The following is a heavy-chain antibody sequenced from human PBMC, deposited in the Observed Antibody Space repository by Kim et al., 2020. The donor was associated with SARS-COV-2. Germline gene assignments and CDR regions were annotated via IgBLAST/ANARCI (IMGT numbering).Heavy chain of an antibody. Sequence: GGSLRLSCAASGFIFSTYAMTWVRQAPGKGLDWVATITNSPYATFYADSVKGRFTISRSDPSHTLFLQMSGLRVDDTAVYYCAKWIGSESSSLAAGFDSWGQGTLVSVSS. CDR2: ITNSPYAT. D-gene: IGHD1-26*01. J-gene: IGHJ4*02. CDR3: AKWIGSESSSLAAGFDS. V-gene: IGHV3-23*01. CDR1: GFIFSTYA.